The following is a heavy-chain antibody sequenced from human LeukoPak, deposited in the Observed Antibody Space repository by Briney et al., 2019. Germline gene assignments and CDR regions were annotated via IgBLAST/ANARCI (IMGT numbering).Heavy chain of an antibody. CDR1: GGSFSGYY. D-gene: IGHD3-22*01. V-gene: IGHV4-34*01. CDR2: INHSGST. Sequence: PSETLSLTCAVYGGSFSGYYWSWIRQPPGKGLEWIGEINHSGSTNYNPSLKSRVTISVDTSKNQFSLKLSSVTAADTAVYYCASGINYYDSSGYVVWGQGTLVTVSS. J-gene: IGHJ4*02. CDR3: ASGINYYDSSGYVV.